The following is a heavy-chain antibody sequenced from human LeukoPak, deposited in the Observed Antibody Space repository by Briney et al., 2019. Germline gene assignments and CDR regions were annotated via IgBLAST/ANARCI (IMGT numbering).Heavy chain of an antibody. CDR2: IKSDGSST. V-gene: IGHV3-74*01. J-gene: IGHJ4*02. CDR3: AREMETMVAAAPGK. Sequence: GGSLRLFCAASGFTFSSYWMYWVRQAPGKGLVWVSRIKSDGSSTSYADSVKGRFTISRDNARNTLYLQMNSLRAEDTAVYYCAREMETMVAAAPGKWGQGTLVTVSS. CDR1: GFTFSSYW. D-gene: IGHD6-13*01.